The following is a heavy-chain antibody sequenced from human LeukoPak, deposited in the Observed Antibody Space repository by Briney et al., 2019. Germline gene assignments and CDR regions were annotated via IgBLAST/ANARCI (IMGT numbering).Heavy chain of an antibody. CDR1: GYTFTNHS. Sequence: ASVKVSCKASGYTFTNHSINWVRQAPGQGLEYMGWIDTNTGNPTYAQAFTGRIVFSLDTSVSTAYLQIRSLKAEDTAVYFCARRSMVQHMDVWGKGTTVTISS. V-gene: IGHV7-4-1*02. CDR2: IDTNTGNP. J-gene: IGHJ6*03. CDR3: ARRSMVQHMDV. D-gene: IGHD3-10*01.